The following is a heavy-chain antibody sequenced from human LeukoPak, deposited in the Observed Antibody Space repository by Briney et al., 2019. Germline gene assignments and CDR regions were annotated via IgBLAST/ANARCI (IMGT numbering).Heavy chain of an antibody. J-gene: IGHJ4*02. CDR1: GGTFSSYA. V-gene: IGHV1-69*13. D-gene: IGHD3-22*01. CDR2: IIPIFGTA. Sequence: SVKVSCKASGGTFSSYAISWVRQAPGQGLEWMGGIIPIFGTANYAQKFQGRVTITADESTSTAYMELSSLRSEDTAVYYCARGGGSYYDSSGYYGYWGQGTLLTVSS. CDR3: ARGGGSYYDSSGYYGY.